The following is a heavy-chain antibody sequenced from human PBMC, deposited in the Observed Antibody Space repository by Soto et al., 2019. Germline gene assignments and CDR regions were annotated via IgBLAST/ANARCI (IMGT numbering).Heavy chain of an antibody. CDR1: GYTFTGYY. D-gene: IGHD3-22*01. V-gene: IGHV1-2*02. CDR3: ARAYDSRGPRSLYYYYGMDV. Sequence: SVKVSCKASGYTFTGYYMHWVRQAPGQGLEWMGWINPNSGGTNYAQKFQGRVTMTRDTSISTAYMELSRLRSDDTAVYYCARAYDSRGPRSLYYYYGMDVWGQGTTVTVSS. J-gene: IGHJ6*02. CDR2: INPNSGGT.